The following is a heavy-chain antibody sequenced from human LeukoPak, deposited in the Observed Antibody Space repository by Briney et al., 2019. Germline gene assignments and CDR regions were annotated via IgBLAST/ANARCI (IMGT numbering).Heavy chain of an antibody. J-gene: IGHJ4*02. CDR2: VHYSGTA. D-gene: IGHD4-17*01. CDR3: SRGYGDFRVEGRYFHS. Sequence: PSETLSLTCTVSDGSITNYDWSWVRQPPGKGLEFIGHVHYSGTANYNPSLRSRVTISIDTSKKHFFLKLKSVTAADTAVYYCSRGYGDFRVEGRYFHSWDQGTLVTVSS. V-gene: IGHV4-59*01. CDR1: DGSITNYD.